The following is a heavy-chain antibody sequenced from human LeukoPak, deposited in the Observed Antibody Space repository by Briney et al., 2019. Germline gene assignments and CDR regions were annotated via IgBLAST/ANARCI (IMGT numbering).Heavy chain of an antibody. CDR3: TKETPQMDV. D-gene: IGHD2-15*01. J-gene: IGHJ6*04. CDR2: ISSTGNTV. CDR1: GFTFSSYE. V-gene: IGHV3-48*03. Sequence: PGGSLRLSGAASGFTFSSYEMNWVRQAPGQGLEWVAYISSTGNTVHYAGSVKGRFTISRDNAKNSLYLQMNRLRAEDTAVYYCTKETPQMDVWGKGTTVIVSS.